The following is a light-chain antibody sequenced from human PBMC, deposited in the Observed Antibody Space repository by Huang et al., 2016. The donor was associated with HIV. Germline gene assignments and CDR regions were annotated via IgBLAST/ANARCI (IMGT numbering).Light chain of an antibody. CDR2: WAS. V-gene: IGKV4-1*01. CDR1: QSVYSSSTSKDY. CDR3: QQYYSSPQT. J-gene: IGKJ1*01. Sequence: DIIMTQSPDSLAVSLGERATLNCRSSQSVYSSSTSKDYMAWFQQKPGQPPRLLLFWASTREDGVTDRFSGSGSGTHFTLTIANLEAEDAAIYYCQQYYSSPQTFGQGTRVEVK.